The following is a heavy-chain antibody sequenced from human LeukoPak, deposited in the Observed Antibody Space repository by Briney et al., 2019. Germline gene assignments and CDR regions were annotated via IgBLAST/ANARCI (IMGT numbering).Heavy chain of an antibody. D-gene: IGHD2/OR15-2a*01. CDR3: AKGGSTNFYYGDV. J-gene: IGHJ6*02. CDR2: IYDSGST. CDR1: GGSMTMY. V-gene: IGHV4-59*01. Sequence: SSETLSLTCSVSGGSMTMYWTWIRQPPGKGLEWIGDIYDSGSTRYNTSLESRVTISVDTSKNQFSLKLSSVTAADTAVYYCAKGGSTNFYYGDVWGQGTTVTVSS.